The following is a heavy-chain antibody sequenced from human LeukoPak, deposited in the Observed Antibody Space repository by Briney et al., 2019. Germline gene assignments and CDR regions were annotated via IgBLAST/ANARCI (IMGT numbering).Heavy chain of an antibody. D-gene: IGHD6-13*01. V-gene: IGHV4-59*01. J-gene: IGHJ4*02. CDR1: GGSISSYY. CDR2: IYYSGSP. Sequence: PSETLSLTCTVSGGSISSYYWSWIRQPPGKGLEWIGYIYYSGSPNFNPSLKSRVTISVDTSKNQFSLKLSSVTAADTAVYYCARGNRAAAGGIWGQGTLVTVPS. CDR3: ARGNRAAAGGI.